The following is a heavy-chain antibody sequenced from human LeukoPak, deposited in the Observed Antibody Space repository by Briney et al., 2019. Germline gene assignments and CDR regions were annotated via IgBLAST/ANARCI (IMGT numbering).Heavy chain of an antibody. CDR2: ISGSGGST. V-gene: IGHV3-23*01. J-gene: IGHJ3*02. D-gene: IGHD1-26*01. CDR3: AREKYSGSYYGAFDI. Sequence: PGGSLRLSCAASGFTFSSYAMSWVRQAPGKGLEWVSAISGSGGSTYYADSVKGRSTISRDNSKNTLYLQMNSLRAEDTAVYYCAREKYSGSYYGAFDIWGQGTMVTVSS. CDR1: GFTFSSYA.